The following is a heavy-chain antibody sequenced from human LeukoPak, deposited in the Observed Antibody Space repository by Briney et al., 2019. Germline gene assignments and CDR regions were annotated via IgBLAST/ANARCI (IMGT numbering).Heavy chain of an antibody. V-gene: IGHV1-2*02. CDR1: GYTFTGYY. D-gene: IGHD5-18*01. CDR3: ARDRVRLDTAMVTLSN. CDR2: INPTSGST. J-gene: IGHJ4*02. Sequence: GASVKVSCKGSGYTFTGYYMHWVRQAPGQGLEWMGWINPTSGSTNYAQKFQGRVTMTTDTSTSTAYMELRSLRSDDTAVYYCARDRVRLDTAMVTLSNWGQGTLVTVSS.